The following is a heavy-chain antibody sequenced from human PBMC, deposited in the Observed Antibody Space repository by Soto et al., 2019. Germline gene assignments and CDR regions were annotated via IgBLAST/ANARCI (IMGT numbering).Heavy chain of an antibody. D-gene: IGHD4-17*01. Sequence: SETLSLTCAVSGVSISSYSQWNWVRQPPGKGLEWIGEISPSGDTNYNPSLNSRVTISIDKSKNQFSLKLSSVTAADTAVYYCARRYGDCFDYWGQGTLVTVSS. V-gene: IGHV4-4*02. CDR1: GVSISSYSQ. CDR2: ISPSGDT. CDR3: ARRYGDCFDY. J-gene: IGHJ4*02.